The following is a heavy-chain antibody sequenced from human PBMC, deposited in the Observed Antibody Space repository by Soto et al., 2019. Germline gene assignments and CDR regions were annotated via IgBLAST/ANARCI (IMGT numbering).Heavy chain of an antibody. D-gene: IGHD1-20*01. J-gene: IGHJ6*02. CDR2: IFSNDEK. CDR1: GFSLSNARMG. Sequence: GSGPTLVNPTETLTLTCTVSGFSLSNARMGVSWIRQPPGKALEWLAHIFSNDEKSYSTSLKSRLTISKDTSKSQVVLTMTNMDPVDTATYYCARMRRDNWNYLYGMDVWGQGTTVTVSS. CDR3: ARMRRDNWNYLYGMDV. V-gene: IGHV2-26*01.